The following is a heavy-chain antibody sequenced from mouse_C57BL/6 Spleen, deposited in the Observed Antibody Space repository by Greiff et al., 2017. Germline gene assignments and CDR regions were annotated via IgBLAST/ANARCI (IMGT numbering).Heavy chain of an antibody. J-gene: IGHJ4*01. Sequence: QVHVKQPGAELVKPGASVKLSCKASGYTFTSYWMHWVKQRPGQGLEWIGMIHPNSGSTNYNEKFKSKAPLTVDKSSSTAYMQLSSLTSEDSAVYYGARNALPYYAMDYGGQGTSVTVSS. CDR1: GYTFTSYW. V-gene: IGHV1-64*01. D-gene: IGHD1-2*01. CDR3: ARNALPYYAMDY. CDR2: IHPNSGST.